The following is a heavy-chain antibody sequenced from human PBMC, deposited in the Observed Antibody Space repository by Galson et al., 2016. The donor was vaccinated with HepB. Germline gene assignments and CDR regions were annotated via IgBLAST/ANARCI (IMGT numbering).Heavy chain of an antibody. Sequence: SETLSLTCTVSGGSISSYYWSWIRQSPGKGLEWIGYIFYTGSSNYNPSLKSRVTISVDTSKNQFSLKLTSLTAADTAVYHCARADMVGYLDYWGKGTLVAVSS. D-gene: IGHD3-10*01. CDR3: ARADMVGYLDY. CDR2: IFYTGSS. CDR1: GGSISSYY. J-gene: IGHJ4*02. V-gene: IGHV4-59*01.